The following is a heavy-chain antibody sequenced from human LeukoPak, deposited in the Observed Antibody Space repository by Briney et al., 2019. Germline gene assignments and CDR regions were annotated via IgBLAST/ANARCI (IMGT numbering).Heavy chain of an antibody. Sequence: GGSLRLSCAASGFTFSDYYMSWIRQAPGEGLEWVSYISSSSSYTNYADSVKGRFTISRDNAKNSLYLQMNSLRAEDTAVYYCARGPRSISMIVVVKTGMDVWGQGTTVTVSS. J-gene: IGHJ6*02. V-gene: IGHV3-11*05. CDR1: GFTFSDYY. CDR3: ARGPRSISMIVVVKTGMDV. D-gene: IGHD3-22*01. CDR2: ISSSSSYT.